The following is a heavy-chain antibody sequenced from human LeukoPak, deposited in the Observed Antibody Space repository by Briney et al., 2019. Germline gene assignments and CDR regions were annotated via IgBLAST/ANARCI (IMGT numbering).Heavy chain of an antibody. CDR3: ARAIFGVANAFDM. D-gene: IGHD3-3*01. J-gene: IGHJ3*02. Sequence: PSETLSLTCAVSGYSISSGYYWGWIRQPPGKGLEWIGSIYRSGSTYYNPSLKSRVTISVDTSRNQFSLKLTSVTAADTALYHCARAIFGVANAFDMWGQGPMVTVSS. CDR2: IYRSGST. CDR1: GYSISSGYY. V-gene: IGHV4-38-2*01.